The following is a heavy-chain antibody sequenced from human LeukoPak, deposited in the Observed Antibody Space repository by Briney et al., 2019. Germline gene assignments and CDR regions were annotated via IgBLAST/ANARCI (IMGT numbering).Heavy chain of an antibody. CDR2: ISSSSSYI. D-gene: IGHD2-21*02. J-gene: IGHJ6*02. CDR3: ARVFGDLYGMDV. CDR1: GFTFSSYS. Sequence: PGGSLRLSCAASGFTFSSYSMNWVRQAPGKGLEWVSSISSSSSYIYYADSVKGRFTISRDNAKNSLYLQMNSLRAEDTAVYHCARVFGDLYGMDVWGQGTTVTVSS. V-gene: IGHV3-21*01.